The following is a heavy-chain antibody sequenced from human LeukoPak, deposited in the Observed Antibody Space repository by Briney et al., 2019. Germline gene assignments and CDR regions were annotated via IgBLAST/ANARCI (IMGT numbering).Heavy chain of an antibody. CDR2: ISYDGSNK. D-gene: IGHD2-2*01. CDR3: AKDPLPWNYYYYMDV. Sequence: GGSLRLSCAASGFTFSSYAMHWVRQAPGKGLEWVAVISYDGSNKYYADSVKGRFTISRDNSKNTLYLQMNSLRAEDTAVYYCAKDPLPWNYYYYMDVWGKGTTVTVSS. J-gene: IGHJ6*03. V-gene: IGHV3-30-3*01. CDR1: GFTFSSYA.